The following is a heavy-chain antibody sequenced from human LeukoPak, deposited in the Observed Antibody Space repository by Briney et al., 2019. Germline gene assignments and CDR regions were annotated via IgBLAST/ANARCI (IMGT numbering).Heavy chain of an antibody. Sequence: SETLSLTSTVSGVSISSDYWSWIRQPPGKGLEWIGYIYYSGSTNYNPSLESRVSMSLDTSKTQFSLKLRSVTAADTAVYYCARYVRNRGTFYLDYWGQGTLVTVSS. CDR2: IYYSGST. V-gene: IGHV4-59*01. J-gene: IGHJ4*02. D-gene: IGHD1-26*01. CDR3: ARYVRNRGTFYLDY. CDR1: GVSISSDY.